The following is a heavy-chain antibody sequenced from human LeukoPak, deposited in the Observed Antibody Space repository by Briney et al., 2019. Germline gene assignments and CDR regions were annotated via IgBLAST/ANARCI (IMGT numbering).Heavy chain of an antibody. J-gene: IGHJ4*02. Sequence: SETLSLTCTVSGGSISSGDYYWSWIRQPPGKGLEWIGYIYYSGSTYYNPSLKSRVTISVDRSKNQFSLKLSSVTAADTAVYYCARRGYDILTGYYYIDYWGQGTLVTVSS. CDR1: GGSISSGDYY. CDR3: ARRGYDILTGYYYIDY. CDR2: IYYSGST. D-gene: IGHD3-9*01. V-gene: IGHV4-30-4*01.